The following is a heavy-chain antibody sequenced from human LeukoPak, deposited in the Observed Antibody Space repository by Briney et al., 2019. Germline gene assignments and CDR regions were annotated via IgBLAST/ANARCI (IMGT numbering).Heavy chain of an antibody. D-gene: IGHD5-24*01. CDR3: AKPSRWLEEMYYYYYMDV. CDR1: GFTFSSYA. Sequence: GGSLRLSCAASGFTFSSYAMSWVRQAPGKGLEWVSAISGSGGSTYYADSVKGRFTISRDNSKNTLYLQMNSLRAEDTAVYYCAKPSRWLEEMYYYYYMDVWGKGTTVTVSS. J-gene: IGHJ6*03. V-gene: IGHV3-23*01. CDR2: ISGSGGST.